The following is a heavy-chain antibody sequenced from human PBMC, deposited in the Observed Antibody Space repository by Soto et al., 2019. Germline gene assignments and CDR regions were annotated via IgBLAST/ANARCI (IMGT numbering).Heavy chain of an antibody. CDR1: WYSVSRNSAA. V-gene: IGHV6-1*01. CDR3: ARGHDIVVVPAAAGPLGMDV. D-gene: IGHD2-2*01. CDR2: TYYRSKWYN. Sequence: PSQTLPITYDISWYSVSRNSAAWNWIRQSPSRGLEWLGRTYYRSKWYNDYAVSVKSRITINPDTSKNQFSLQLNSVTPEDTAVYYCARGHDIVVVPAAAGPLGMDVWGQGTTVTVSS. J-gene: IGHJ6*02.